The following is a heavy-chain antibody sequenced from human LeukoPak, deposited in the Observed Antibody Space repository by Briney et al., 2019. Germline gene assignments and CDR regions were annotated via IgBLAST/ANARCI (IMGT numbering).Heavy chain of an antibody. CDR3: VRESPAVSRSMDV. CDR1: TFTFSTYT. V-gene: IGHV3-21*01. CDR2: ISPTRSYI. J-gene: IGHJ6*04. Sequence: GGSLRLSCAASTFTFSTYTMNWVRQAPGKGLEWVSSISPTRSYIYYADSVKGRFTISRDDAANSLYLHMNSLRAEDTAVYYCVRESPAVSRSMDVWGKGTMVTVSS. D-gene: IGHD2/OR15-2a*01.